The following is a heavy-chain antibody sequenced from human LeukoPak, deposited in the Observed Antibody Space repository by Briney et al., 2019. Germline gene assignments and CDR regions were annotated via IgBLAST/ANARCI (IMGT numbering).Heavy chain of an antibody. CDR3: ARDVHYDFWSGVTYGMDV. D-gene: IGHD3-3*01. Sequence: SETLSLTCAVYGGSFSGYYWSWIRQPAGKGLEWIGRIYTSGSTNYNPSLKSRVTMSVDTSKNQFSLKLSSVTAADTAVYYCARDVHYDFWSGVTYGMDVWGQGTTVTVSS. V-gene: IGHV4-4*07. CDR2: IYTSGST. CDR1: GGSFSGYY. J-gene: IGHJ6*02.